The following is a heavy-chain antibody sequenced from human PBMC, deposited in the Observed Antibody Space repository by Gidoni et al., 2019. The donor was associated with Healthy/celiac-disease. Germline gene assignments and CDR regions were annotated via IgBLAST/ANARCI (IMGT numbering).Heavy chain of an antibody. V-gene: IGHV3-23*01. CDR1: GFTFSSYA. J-gene: IGHJ4*02. CDR2: ISGSGGST. Sequence: EVQLLESGGGLVQPGGSLRLSCAASGFTFSSYAMSWVRQAPGKGLEWVAAISGSGGSTYYADSVKGRFTISRDNSKNTLYLQMNSLRAEDTAVYYCAKQQTPTYYYDSVDYWGQGTLVTVSS. CDR3: AKQQTPTYYYDSVDY. D-gene: IGHD3-22*01.